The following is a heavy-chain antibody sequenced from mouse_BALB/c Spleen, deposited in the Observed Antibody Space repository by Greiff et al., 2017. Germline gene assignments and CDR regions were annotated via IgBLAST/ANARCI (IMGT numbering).Heavy chain of an antibody. CDR2: INPSSGYT. V-gene: IGHV1-4*01. CDR3: ARSPLQRAYDAMDY. J-gene: IGHJ4*01. CDR1: GYTFTSYT. D-gene: IGHD3-1*01. Sequence: QVQLKEPGAELARPGASVKMSCKASGYTFTSYTMHWVKQRPGQGLEWIGYINPSSGYTNYNQKFKDKATLTADKSSSTAYMQLSSLTSEDSAVYYYARSPLQRAYDAMDYWGQGTSVTVSS.